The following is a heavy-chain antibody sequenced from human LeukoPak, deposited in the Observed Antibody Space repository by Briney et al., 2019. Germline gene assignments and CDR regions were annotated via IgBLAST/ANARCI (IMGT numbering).Heavy chain of an antibody. Sequence: GGSLRLSCAASGFTFSSYAMSWVRQAPGKGLEWVSAISGSGGSTYYADSVKGRFTISRDNSKNALYLQMNSLRAEDTAVYYCAKEKRRTYYYYGMDVWGQGTTVTVSS. CDR2: ISGSGGST. J-gene: IGHJ6*02. V-gene: IGHV3-23*01. CDR1: GFTFSSYA. CDR3: AKEKRRTYYYYGMDV.